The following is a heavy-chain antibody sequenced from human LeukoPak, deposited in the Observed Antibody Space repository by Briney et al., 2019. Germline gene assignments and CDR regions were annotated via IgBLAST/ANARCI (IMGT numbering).Heavy chain of an antibody. J-gene: IGHJ3*02. V-gene: IGHV3-20*04. CDR2: INWNGGST. Sequence: PGGSLRLSCAASGFTSDDYGMSWVRQAPGKGLEWVSGINWNGGSTGYADSVKGRFTISRDNAKNSLYLQMNSLRAEDTALYYRARDSGSSWYEHAFDIWGQGTMVTVSS. D-gene: IGHD6-13*01. CDR1: GFTSDDYG. CDR3: ARDSGSSWYEHAFDI.